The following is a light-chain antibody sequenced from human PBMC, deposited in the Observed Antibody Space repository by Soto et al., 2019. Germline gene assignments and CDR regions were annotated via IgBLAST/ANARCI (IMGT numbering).Light chain of an antibody. V-gene: IGLV8-61*01. CDR3: VLYLGSGIWV. CDR2: SAY. Sequence: QTVVTQEPSFSVSPGGTVTLTCGLSSGSVSASYGPSWYQQTPGQAPRRLIYSAYTRSSGVPDRFSGSILGNKAALTITGAQADDESDYYCVLYLGSGIWVFGGGTKPTVL. J-gene: IGLJ3*02. CDR1: SGSVSASYG.